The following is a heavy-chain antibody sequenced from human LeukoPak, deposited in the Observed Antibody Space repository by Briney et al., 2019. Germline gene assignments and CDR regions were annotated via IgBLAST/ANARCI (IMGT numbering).Heavy chain of an antibody. D-gene: IGHD3-16*01. J-gene: IGHJ4*02. CDR2: ITGSAGST. CDR1: GFTFSSYA. Sequence: PGGSLRLSCAASGFTFSSYAMSWVRQAPGRGLEWVSSITGSAGSTSYADSVKGRFTISRDNSKNTLFLQMHSLRAEDTAIYYCAQDYTDDPPYFHYWGQGTLITVSS. V-gene: IGHV3-23*01. CDR3: AQDYTDDPPYFHY.